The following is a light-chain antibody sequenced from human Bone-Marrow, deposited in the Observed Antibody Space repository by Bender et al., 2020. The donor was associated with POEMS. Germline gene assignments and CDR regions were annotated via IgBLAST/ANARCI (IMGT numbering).Light chain of an antibody. J-gene: IGLJ2*01. CDR1: SSNTGSGYD. V-gene: IGLV1-40*01. Sequence: QSVLTQPPSVSGAPGQRVTISCTGSSSNTGSGYDINWYQHLPGTAPKLLIYGYNNRPSGVPDRFSGSKSGTSASLAITGLQAEDEADYYCQSYDYRLSGSRIFGGGTKLTV. CDR3: QSYDYRLSGSRI. CDR2: GYN.